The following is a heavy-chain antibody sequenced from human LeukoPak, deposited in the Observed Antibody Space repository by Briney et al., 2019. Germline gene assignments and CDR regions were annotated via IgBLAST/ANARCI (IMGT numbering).Heavy chain of an antibody. V-gene: IGHV1-8*01. CDR3: ARLGYASGRFDP. CDR1: GYTFTSYD. D-gene: IGHD3-10*01. Sequence: ASVKVSCKASGYTFTSYDINWVRQASGQGLEWMGWMNPNSGNTGSAQKFQGRVSMTRNTSIRTAYMELSSLRSEDTAVYYCARLGYASGRFDPWGQGTLVTVSS. J-gene: IGHJ5*02. CDR2: MNPNSGNT.